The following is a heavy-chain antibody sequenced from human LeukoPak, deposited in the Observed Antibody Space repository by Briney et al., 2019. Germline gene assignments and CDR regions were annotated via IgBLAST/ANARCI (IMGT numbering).Heavy chain of an antibody. J-gene: IGHJ6*02. Sequence: PGGSLRLSCAASGYSLSNYGMHWVRQAPGKGLEGVAVIWYDGGNKYYGDSVKGRFTISRDTSKNTMYLQMNSLRAEDTAVYYCARDRRYGSGSGSRYYGMDVWGQGTTVTVSS. D-gene: IGHD3-10*01. CDR1: GYSLSNYG. CDR3: ARDRRYGSGSGSRYYGMDV. V-gene: IGHV3-33*01. CDR2: IWYDGGNK.